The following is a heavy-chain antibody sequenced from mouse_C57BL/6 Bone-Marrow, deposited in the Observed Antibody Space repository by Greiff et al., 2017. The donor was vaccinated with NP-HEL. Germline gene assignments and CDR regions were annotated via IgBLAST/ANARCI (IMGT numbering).Heavy chain of an antibody. D-gene: IGHD2-3*01. CDR2: IYPRSGNT. CDR1: GYTFTSYG. CDR3: ARSIYDGYYEGVYYAMDY. Sequence: VQLQESGAELARPGASVKLSCKASGYTFTSYGISWVKQRTGQGLEWIGEIYPRSGNTYYNEKFKGKATLTADKSSSTAYMELRSLTSEDSAVYFCARSIYDGYYEGVYYAMDYWGQGTSVTVSS. J-gene: IGHJ4*01. V-gene: IGHV1-81*01.